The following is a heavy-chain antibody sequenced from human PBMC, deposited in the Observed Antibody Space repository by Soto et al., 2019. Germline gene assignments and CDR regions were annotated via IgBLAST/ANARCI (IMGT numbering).Heavy chain of an antibody. CDR3: ARDRSIAARPRSYYYYGMDV. J-gene: IGHJ6*02. D-gene: IGHD6-6*01. Sequence: QVQLVESGGGVVQPGRSLRLSCAASGFTFSSYAMHWVRQAPGKGLEWVAVISYDGSNKYYADSVKGRFTISRDDSKNTLYLQMNSLRAEDTAVYYCARDRSIAARPRSYYYYGMDVWGQGTTVTVSS. CDR1: GFTFSSYA. CDR2: ISYDGSNK. V-gene: IGHV3-30-3*01.